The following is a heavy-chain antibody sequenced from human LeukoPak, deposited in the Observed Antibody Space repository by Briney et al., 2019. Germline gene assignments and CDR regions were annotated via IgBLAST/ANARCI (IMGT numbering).Heavy chain of an antibody. CDR2: TSSDGTVK. CDR3: ARDPVPAAARHFDY. D-gene: IGHD2-2*01. Sequence: GVPLRLSCAASGFTFSTYAMHWVRQAPGKGLEWAAVTSSDGTVKYYSDSVKGRFTISRENSKTTLYLQVNSLSPEDTGVYYCARDPVPAAARHFDYWCQGTLVTVSS. V-gene: IGHV3-30-3*01. CDR1: GFTFSTYA. J-gene: IGHJ4*01.